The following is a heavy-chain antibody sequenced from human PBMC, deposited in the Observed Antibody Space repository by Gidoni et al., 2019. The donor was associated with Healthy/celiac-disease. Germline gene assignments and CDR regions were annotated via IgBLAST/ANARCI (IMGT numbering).Heavy chain of an antibody. CDR3: ANSARGCTIFGVAMRWFDP. D-gene: IGHD3-3*01. V-gene: IGHV3-30*18. Sequence: GESGGGVVQPGKSLRLSCAAYGFTFSSYVMRWVRQAPGKWLEWVSVISYDGSNKYYAHSVKGRFTISRANTKNTLYLQMHSLRAEDTAVYYCANSARGCTIFGVAMRWFDPWGQGTMVTVSS. CDR2: ISYDGSNK. CDR1: GFTFSSYV. J-gene: IGHJ5*02.